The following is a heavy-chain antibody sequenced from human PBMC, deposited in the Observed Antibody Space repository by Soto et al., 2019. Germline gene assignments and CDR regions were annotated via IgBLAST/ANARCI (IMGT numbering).Heavy chain of an antibody. V-gene: IGHV1-18*01. J-gene: IGHJ4*02. Sequence: QVQLVQSGAEMKKPGASVKVSCKASGYTFTSYGINWVRQAPGQGLEWMGWISAYNGNTIYAQNFQGRVTMTTDTSSGTAYVELRSLKSDDTAVYYCARDFVPAYSGYSDYWGQGTLVTVSS. D-gene: IGHD5-12*01. CDR3: ARDFVPAYSGYSDY. CDR2: ISAYNGNT. CDR1: GYTFTSYG.